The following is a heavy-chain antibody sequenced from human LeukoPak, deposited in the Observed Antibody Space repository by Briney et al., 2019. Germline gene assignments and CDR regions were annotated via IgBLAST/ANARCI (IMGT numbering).Heavy chain of an antibody. CDR3: ARGPTIVVVPAAINV. D-gene: IGHD2-2*01. Sequence: GGSPRLSCAASGFTFSTYSMNWVRQAPGKGLEWVSCISSRSNYIQYADSVKGRFTISRDNAKNSLYLQMNSLRAGDTAVYYCARGPTIVVVPAAINVWGQGTTVTVSS. CDR2: ISSRSNYI. J-gene: IGHJ6*02. V-gene: IGHV3-21*01. CDR1: GFTFSTYS.